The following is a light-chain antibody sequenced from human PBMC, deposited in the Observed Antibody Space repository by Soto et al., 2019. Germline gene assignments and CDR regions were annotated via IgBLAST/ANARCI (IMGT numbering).Light chain of an antibody. CDR1: SSDVGGYNY. Sequence: QSALTQPASVSGSPGQSITISCTGTSSDVGGYNYVSWCQQHPGKPPKLMIYDVSNRPSGVSNRFSGSKSGNTASLTISGLQAEDEADYYCSSYTSSSTLYVFGTGTKLTVL. V-gene: IGLV2-14*01. CDR3: SSYTSSSTLYV. CDR2: DVS. J-gene: IGLJ1*01.